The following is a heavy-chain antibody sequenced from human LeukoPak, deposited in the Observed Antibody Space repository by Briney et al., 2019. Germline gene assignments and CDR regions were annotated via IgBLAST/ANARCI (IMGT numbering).Heavy chain of an antibody. CDR1: GFTFSRYA. D-gene: IGHD6-13*01. Sequence: GGSLGLSCAASGFTFSRYALSWVGQAPGKGLEWVAAISGRGRYIYYSDSVKRRLTISRDNFKNTLYLQMNSVRAEDTAVYYCAKDEAGYSSTWYPEYFQHWGQGTLVTVSS. J-gene: IGHJ1*01. CDR3: AKDEAGYSSTWYPEYFQH. V-gene: IGHV3-23*01. CDR2: ISGRGRYI.